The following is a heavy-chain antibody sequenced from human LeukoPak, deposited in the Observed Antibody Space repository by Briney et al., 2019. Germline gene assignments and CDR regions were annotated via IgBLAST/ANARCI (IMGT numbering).Heavy chain of an antibody. V-gene: IGHV4-31*03. D-gene: IGHD3-9*01. Sequence: SQTLSLTCTVSGGSISSGGYYWSWIRQHPGKGLEWIGYIYYSRSNNYNPSLKSRVTISVDTSKNQFSLKLSSVTAADTAVYYCARVRYYDILTGYYGDGYFDYWGQGTLVTVSS. CDR3: ARVRYYDILTGYYGDGYFDY. CDR1: GGSISSGGYY. J-gene: IGHJ4*02. CDR2: IYYSRSN.